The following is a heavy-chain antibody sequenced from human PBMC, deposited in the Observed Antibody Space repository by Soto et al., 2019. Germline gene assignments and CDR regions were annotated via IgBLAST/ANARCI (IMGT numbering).Heavy chain of an antibody. V-gene: IGHV3-23*01. J-gene: IGHJ4*02. D-gene: IGHD3-10*01. Sequence: GGSLRLSCAASGFTFSSYAMSWVRQAPGKGLEWVSAISGSGGSTYYADSVKGRFTISRDNSKNTLYLQMNSLRAEDTAVYYCAKSSRGSGAKPGYFDYWGQGTLVTAPQ. CDR3: AKSSRGSGAKPGYFDY. CDR2: ISGSGGST. CDR1: GFTFSSYA.